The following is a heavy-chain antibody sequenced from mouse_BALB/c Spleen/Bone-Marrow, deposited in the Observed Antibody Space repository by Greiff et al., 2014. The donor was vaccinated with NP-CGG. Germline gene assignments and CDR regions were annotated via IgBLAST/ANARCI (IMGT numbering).Heavy chain of an antibody. D-gene: IGHD1-2*01. CDR1: GFSLTNYG. J-gene: IGHJ4*01. Sequence: QVQLKESGPGLVAPSQSLSITCTVSGFSLTNYGVHWVRQPPGKGLEWLGVIWADGSTNYNSALMSRLSISKDNSKSQASFKMNSLQTDDTAMYYCARITTATGAMDYWGQGTSVTVSS. CDR2: IWADGST. V-gene: IGHV2-9*02. CDR3: ARITTATGAMDY.